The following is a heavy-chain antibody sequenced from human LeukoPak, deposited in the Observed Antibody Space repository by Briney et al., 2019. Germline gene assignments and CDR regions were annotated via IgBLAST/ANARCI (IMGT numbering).Heavy chain of an antibody. Sequence: PGGSLRLSCAAPGFPFSNYNVNWVRQAPGKGLEWVSAISGSGTNTDYADSVKGRLTISRDNSKNTLYLQMNSLRAEDTAVYYCAREGEKWLGYSYYYYMDVWGKGTTVTVSS. V-gene: IGHV3-23*01. CDR2: ISGSGTNT. J-gene: IGHJ6*03. CDR3: AREGEKWLGYSYYYYMDV. CDR1: GFPFSNYN. D-gene: IGHD6-19*01.